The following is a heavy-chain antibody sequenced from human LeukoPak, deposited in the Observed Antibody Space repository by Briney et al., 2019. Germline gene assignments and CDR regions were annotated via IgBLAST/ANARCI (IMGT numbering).Heavy chain of an antibody. CDR2: IIPIFGTA. V-gene: IGHV1-69*13. J-gene: IGHJ4*02. D-gene: IGHD2-2*01. Sequence: ASVKVSCKASGGTFSSYAISWVRQAPGQGLEWMGGIIPIFGTANYAQKFQGRVTITADESTSTAYMELSSLRSEDTAVYYCASRPAPPYCSSTSCYGPLDYWGQGTLVTVSS. CDR1: GGTFSSYA. CDR3: ASRPAPPYCSSTSCYGPLDY.